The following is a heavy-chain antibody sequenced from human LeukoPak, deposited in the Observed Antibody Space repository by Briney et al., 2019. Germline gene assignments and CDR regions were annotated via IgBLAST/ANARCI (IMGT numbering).Heavy chain of an antibody. D-gene: IGHD3-22*01. CDR3: ARARAHLKYYYDNSGYYYFDY. Sequence: PSGTLSLTCAVSGGSISSSNWWSWVRQPPGKGLEWIGEIYHSGSTYSNPSLQSRVTISVDKSKNHFSLKLTSVTAADTAVYYCARARAHLKYYYDNSGYYYFDYWGQGTLVTVSS. J-gene: IGHJ4*02. V-gene: IGHV4-4*02. CDR1: GGSISSSNW. CDR2: IYHSGST.